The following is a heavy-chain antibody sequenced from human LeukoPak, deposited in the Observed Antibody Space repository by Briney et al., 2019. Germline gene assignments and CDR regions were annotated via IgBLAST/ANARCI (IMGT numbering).Heavy chain of an antibody. J-gene: IGHJ6*03. D-gene: IGHD3-22*01. CDR3: ARVVNYYDSSGYYFYYYYYYMDV. Sequence: SETLSLTCTVSGGSISSSSYYWGWIRQPPGKGLEWIGSIYYSGSTYYNPSLKSRVTISVDTSKNQFSLKLSSVTAADTAVYYCARVVNYYDSSGYYFYYYYYYMDVWGKGTTVTVSS. CDR2: IYYSGST. V-gene: IGHV4-39*07. CDR1: GGSISSSSYY.